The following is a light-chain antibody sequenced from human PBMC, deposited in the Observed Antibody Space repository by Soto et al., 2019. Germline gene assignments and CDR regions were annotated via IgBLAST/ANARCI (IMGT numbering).Light chain of an antibody. J-gene: IGLJ2*01. Sequence: QSVLTQPASVSGSPGQSITISCTGTSSDIGGYNYVSWYQQHPGKAPKVMIFDVNNRPSGVSNRFTGSKSGNTASLTISGLQAEDEAAYYCSSYTSDNTLVVFGRGTKVTVL. CDR3: SSYTSDNTLVV. CDR1: SSDIGGYNY. V-gene: IGLV2-14*03. CDR2: DVN.